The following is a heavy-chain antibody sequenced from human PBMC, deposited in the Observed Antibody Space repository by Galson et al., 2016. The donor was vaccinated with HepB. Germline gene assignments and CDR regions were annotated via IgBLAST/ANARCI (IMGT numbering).Heavy chain of an antibody. Sequence: SLRLSCAASGFTFSSYKMHWVRQAPGKGLEWMAVIWSDGSNKYYADSVKGRFTISRDNYNNTLYLHINSLRVEDTAVFYCARPMARGDTSSYYYYTLDLWGQGTTVTASS. CDR1: GFTFSSYK. D-gene: IGHD3-10*01. J-gene: IGHJ6*02. CDR2: IWSDGSNK. CDR3: ARPMARGDTSSYYYYTLDL. V-gene: IGHV3-33*08.